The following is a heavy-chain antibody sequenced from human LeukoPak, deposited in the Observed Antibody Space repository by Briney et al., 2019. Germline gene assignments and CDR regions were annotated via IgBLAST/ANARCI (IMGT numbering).Heavy chain of an antibody. J-gene: IGHJ4*02. D-gene: IGHD6-13*01. V-gene: IGHV3-30*03. CDR1: GFTFSSYG. CDR3: GRLGIITAAGSNDY. CDR2: ISYDGSNK. Sequence: GGSLRLPCAASGFTFSSYGMHWVRQAPGKGLEWVAVISYDGSNKYYADSVKGRFTISRDNSKNTLYLQMNSLRAEDTAVYYCGRLGIITAAGSNDYWGQGTLVTVSS.